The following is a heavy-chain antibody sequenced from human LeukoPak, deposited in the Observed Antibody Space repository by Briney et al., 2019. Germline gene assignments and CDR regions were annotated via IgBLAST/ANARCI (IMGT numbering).Heavy chain of an antibody. Sequence: ESGPTLVKPTQTLTLTCTFSGFSLSTSGVGVGWIRQPPGKALEWLALIYWDDDKRYSPSLKSRLTITKDTSKNQVVLTMTNMDPVDTATYYCAHKKAEWELLPFDYWGQGTLVTVSS. CDR3: AHKKAEWELLPFDY. J-gene: IGHJ4*02. V-gene: IGHV2-5*02. CDR2: IYWDDDK. CDR1: GFSLSTSGVG. D-gene: IGHD1-26*01.